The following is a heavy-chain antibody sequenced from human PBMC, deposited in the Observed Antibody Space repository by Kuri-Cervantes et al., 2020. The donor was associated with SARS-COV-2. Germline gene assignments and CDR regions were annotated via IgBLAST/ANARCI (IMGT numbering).Heavy chain of an antibody. CDR3: ARDRVGVHDS. J-gene: IGHJ4*02. CDR2: ITYDRSNK. V-gene: IGHV3-30-3*01. Sequence: GGSLRLSCAASGFTFSRYAMHWVRQAPGKGLEWVVVITYDRSNKDYTASGKGRFTISRDKSQNTLYLQMKSLRTDDTALYYCARDRVGVHDSWGQGTLVTVSS. CDR1: GFTFSRYA. D-gene: IGHD2-21*01.